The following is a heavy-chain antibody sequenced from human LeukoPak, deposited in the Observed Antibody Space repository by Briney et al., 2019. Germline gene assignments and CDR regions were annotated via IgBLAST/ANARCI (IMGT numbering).Heavy chain of an antibody. J-gene: IGHJ6*02. CDR3: ARGRYGDYGSGSYYPYYYYGMDV. CDR2: ISSSGSTI. D-gene: IGHD3-10*01. CDR1: GFTFSSYE. V-gene: IGHV3-48*03. Sequence: GGSLRLSCAASGFTFSSYEMNWVRQAPGKGLEWVSYISSSGSTIYYADSVKGRFTISRDNAKNSLYLQKNSLRAEDTAVYYCARGRYGDYGSGSYYPYYYYGMDVWGQGTTVTVSS.